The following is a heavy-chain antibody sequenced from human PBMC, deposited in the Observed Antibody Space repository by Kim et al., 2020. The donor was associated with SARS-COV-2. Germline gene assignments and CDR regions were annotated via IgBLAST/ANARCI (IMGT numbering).Heavy chain of an antibody. D-gene: IGHD1-26*01. CDR2: ISYDGSNK. Sequence: GGSLRLSCAASGFTFSSYGMHWVRQAPGKGLEWVAVISYDGSNKYYADSVKGRFTISRDNSKNTLYLQMNSLRAEDTAVYYCARGVGATGWGSLRYNWFDPWGQGTLVTVSS. CDR3: ARGVGATGWGSLRYNWFDP. CDR1: GFTFSSYG. V-gene: IGHV3-33*05. J-gene: IGHJ5*02.